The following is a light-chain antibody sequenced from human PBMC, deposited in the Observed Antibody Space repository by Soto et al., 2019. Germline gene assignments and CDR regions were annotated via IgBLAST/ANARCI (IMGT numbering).Light chain of an antibody. V-gene: IGKV1-39*01. J-gene: IGKJ1*01. Sequence: DIQIAQSPSSLSSSVQERVIITCRASQSISNHLNWYQQKPGKAPKLLIFAASSLQSGVPSRFSGSRSGPDFTLTISSLQPEDFATYYCQQSYSSPPTFGQGTKVDIK. CDR1: QSISNH. CDR2: AAS. CDR3: QQSYSSPPT.